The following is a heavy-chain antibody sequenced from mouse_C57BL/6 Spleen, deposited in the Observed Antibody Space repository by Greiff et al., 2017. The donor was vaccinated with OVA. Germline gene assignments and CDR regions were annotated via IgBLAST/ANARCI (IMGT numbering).Heavy chain of an antibody. J-gene: IGHJ3*01. D-gene: IGHD2-4*01. CDR1: GYTFTSYW. V-gene: IGHV1-69*01. CDR3: ARKGDYDYLAD. Sequence: VQLQQPGAELVMPGASVKLSCKASGYTFTSYWMHWVKQRPGQGLEWIGEIDPSDSYTNYNQKFKGKSTLTVDKSSSTAYMQLSSLTSEDSAVYYCARKGDYDYLADWGQGTLVTVSA. CDR2: IDPSDSYT.